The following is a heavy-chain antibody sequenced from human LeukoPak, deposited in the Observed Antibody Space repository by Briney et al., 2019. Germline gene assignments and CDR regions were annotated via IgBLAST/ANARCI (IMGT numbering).Heavy chain of an antibody. J-gene: IGHJ5*02. V-gene: IGHV4-4*07. CDR1: GASVTTYY. D-gene: IGHD3-3*01. CDR2: TYTSGET. CDR3: AREITIYGGNWFDP. Sequence: SETLSLTCTVSGASVTTYYFTWLRRPAGKGLEWIGHTYTSGETNYNPSLKSRVTLSVDKSNNQLSLHLTSVTAADTAVYYCAREITIYGGNWFDPWGQGILVTVSS.